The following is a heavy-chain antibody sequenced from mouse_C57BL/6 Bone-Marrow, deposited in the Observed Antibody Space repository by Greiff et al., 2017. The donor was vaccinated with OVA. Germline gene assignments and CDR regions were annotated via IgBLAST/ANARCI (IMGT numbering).Heavy chain of an antibody. V-gene: IGHV1-53*01. CDR3: ARSIYYDYDWFAY. Sequence: VQLQQPGTELVKPGASVKLSCKASGYTFTSYWMHWVKQRPGQGLEWIGNINPSNGGTNYNEKFKSKATLTVDKSSSTACMQLSSLTSEDSAVYYCARSIYYDYDWFAYWGQGTLVTVSA. D-gene: IGHD2-4*01. CDR1: GYTFTSYW. CDR2: INPSNGGT. J-gene: IGHJ3*01.